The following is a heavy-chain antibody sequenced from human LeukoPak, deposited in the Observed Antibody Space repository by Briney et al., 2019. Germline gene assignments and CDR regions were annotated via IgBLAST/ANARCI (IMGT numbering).Heavy chain of an antibody. CDR2: IYYSGST. CDR3: ARHIPGIAAAGAFDY. V-gene: IGHV4-59*08. CDR1: GGSISSYY. Sequence: SETLSLTCTVSGGSISSYYWSWIRQHPGKGLEWIGYIYYSGSTYYNPSLKSRVTISVDTSKNQFSLKLSSVTAADTAVYYCARHIPGIAAAGAFDYWGQGTLVTVSS. J-gene: IGHJ4*02. D-gene: IGHD6-13*01.